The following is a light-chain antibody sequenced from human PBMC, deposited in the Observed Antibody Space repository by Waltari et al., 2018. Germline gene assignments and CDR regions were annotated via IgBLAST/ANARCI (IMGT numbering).Light chain of an antibody. CDR3: SSHTSSVPHV. J-gene: IGLJ1*01. Sequence: QSALTQPASVSGSPGQSITISCTGTSNDVGGYGYVSWYQHYPGKAPNLIIYEVSYRPSGISTRFSGSKSGNTASLTISGLQAEDEADYYCSSHTSSVPHVFGTGTRVTVV. CDR1: SNDVGGYGY. V-gene: IGLV2-14*01. CDR2: EVS.